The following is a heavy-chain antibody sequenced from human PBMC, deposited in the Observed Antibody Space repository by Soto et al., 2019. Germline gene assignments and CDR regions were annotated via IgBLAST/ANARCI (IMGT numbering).Heavy chain of an antibody. D-gene: IGHD3-10*01. J-gene: IGHJ4*01. CDR1: GYFFSSYY. CDR3: SRVDPGESSPFDH. V-gene: IGHV1-46*03. Sequence: ASVKVSCTASGYFFSSYYIHWVRQAPGQGLEWMGWINPFDGSRMFAQSFQGRVTMTRDTSTSTVYMEVSSLRSEDTAVYYCSRVDPGESSPFDHWG. CDR2: INPFDGSR.